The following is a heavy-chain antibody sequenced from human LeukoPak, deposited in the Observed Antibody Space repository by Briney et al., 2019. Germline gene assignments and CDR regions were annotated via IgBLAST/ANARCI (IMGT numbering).Heavy chain of an antibody. V-gene: IGHV3-53*01. D-gene: IGHD3-22*01. CDR2: VFGGGGT. CDR1: GLSVSSTF. J-gene: IGHJ4*02. CDR3: ARTYTNNAGYYLY. Sequence: GGSLRLSCAASGLSVSSTFMSWVRQTPGKGLEWVSSVFGGGGTRYADSVMGRFTISRDNSKSTLYLQMNSLIAEDTAVYYCARTYTNNAGYYLYWGQGTLVTVSS.